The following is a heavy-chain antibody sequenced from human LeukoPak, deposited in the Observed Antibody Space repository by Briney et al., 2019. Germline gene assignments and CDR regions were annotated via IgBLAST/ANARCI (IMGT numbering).Heavy chain of an antibody. J-gene: IGHJ4*02. CDR1: GGSIGSYY. V-gene: IGHV4-59*01. CDR2: VSYSGST. D-gene: IGHD3-22*01. CDR3: ARATSGYYFDF. Sequence: SETLSLTCTVSGGSIGSYYWNWIRQPPGKGLEWIGYVSYSGSTNYNPSLKSRVIMSVDKSKNQFSLKLSSVTAADTAVYFCARATSGYYFDFWDQGTLVTVSS.